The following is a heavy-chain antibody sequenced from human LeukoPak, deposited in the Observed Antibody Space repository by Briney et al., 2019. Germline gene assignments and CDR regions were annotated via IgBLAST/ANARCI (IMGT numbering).Heavy chain of an antibody. CDR2: ISGSGGST. J-gene: IGHJ4*02. CDR3: ARDFSSSWYSGTGY. D-gene: IGHD6-13*01. Sequence: GGSLRLSCAASGFTFSSYAMSWVRQAPGKGLEWVSAISGSGGSTYYADSVKGRFTISRDNAKNSLYLQMNSLRAEDTAVYYCARDFSSSWYSGTGYWGQGTLVTVSS. CDR1: GFTFSSYA. V-gene: IGHV3-23*01.